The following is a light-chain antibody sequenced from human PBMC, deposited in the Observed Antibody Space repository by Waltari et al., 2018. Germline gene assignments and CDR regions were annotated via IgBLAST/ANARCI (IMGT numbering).Light chain of an antibody. CDR3: MQATHCPLT. Sequence: DVVMIQSPLSLPVTLGQPASISCRSSQSLVHSDGNTYLNWFQQRPGQSPRRLIYKVFNRDSGVPDRFSGSGSGPDFTLKISRVEAADVGVYYCMQATHCPLTFGQGTKVEIK. V-gene: IGKV2-30*02. CDR1: QSLVHSDGNTY. J-gene: IGKJ1*01. CDR2: KVF.